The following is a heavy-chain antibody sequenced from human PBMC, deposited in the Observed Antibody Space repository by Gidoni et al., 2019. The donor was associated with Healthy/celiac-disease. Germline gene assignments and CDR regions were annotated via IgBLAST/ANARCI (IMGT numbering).Heavy chain of an antibody. CDR3: AKDSSSSPLTLYYYGMDV. CDR1: GFTFSSYA. CDR2: ISGSGGST. D-gene: IGHD6-6*01. Sequence: EVQLLESGGGLVQPGGSLRLSCAASGFTFSSYAMSWVRQAPGKGLEWVSAISGSGGSTYYADSVKGRFTISRDNSKNTLYLQMNSLRAEDTAVYYCAKDSSSSPLTLYYYGMDVWGQGTTVTVSS. V-gene: IGHV3-23*01. J-gene: IGHJ6*02.